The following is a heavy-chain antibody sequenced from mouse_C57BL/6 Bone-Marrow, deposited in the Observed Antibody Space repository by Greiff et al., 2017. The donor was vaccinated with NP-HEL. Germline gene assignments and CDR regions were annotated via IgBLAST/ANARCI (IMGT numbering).Heavy chain of an antibody. CDR1: GYTFTSYG. Sequence: VQLVESGAELARPGASVKLSCKASGYTFTSYGISWVKQRTGQGLEWIGEIYPRSGNTYYNEKFKGKATLTADKSSSTAYMELRSLTSEDSAVYFCANGGRNYFDYWGQGTTLTVSS. CDR2: IYPRSGNT. V-gene: IGHV1-81*01. CDR3: ANGGRNYFDY. D-gene: IGHD1-1*02. J-gene: IGHJ2*01.